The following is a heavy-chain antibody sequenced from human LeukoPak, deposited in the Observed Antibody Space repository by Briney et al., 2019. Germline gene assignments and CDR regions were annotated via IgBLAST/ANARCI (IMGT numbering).Heavy chain of an antibody. CDR1: GFTFINYY. V-gene: IGHV1-46*01. D-gene: IGHD4/OR15-4a*01. J-gene: IGHJ4*02. Sequence: GASVRVSCKASGFTFINYYMHWVRQAPGQGLEWLGIINLSGGSTHYPQKFQDRVTMTRDTSTSTVYMELSSLRSEDTAVYYCARDLDYGENSEDYWGQGTLVTVSS. CDR2: INLSGGST. CDR3: ARDLDYGENSEDY.